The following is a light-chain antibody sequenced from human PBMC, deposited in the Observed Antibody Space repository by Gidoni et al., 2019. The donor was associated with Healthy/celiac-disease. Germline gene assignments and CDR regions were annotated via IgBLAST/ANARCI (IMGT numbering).Light chain of an antibody. Sequence: SYVLTQPPSVSVAPGKTARITCGGYNIGSKSLHWYQQKPGQAPVLVIYYDSDRPSGIPERFSGSKSGNTATLTFSRVEAGDEADYYCQVWDSSSDHPGVVFGGGTKLTVL. CDR1: NIGSKS. V-gene: IGLV3-21*04. CDR3: QVWDSSSDHPGVV. CDR2: YDS. J-gene: IGLJ2*01.